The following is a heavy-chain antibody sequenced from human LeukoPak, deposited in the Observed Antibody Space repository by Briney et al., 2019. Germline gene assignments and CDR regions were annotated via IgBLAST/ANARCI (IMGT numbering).Heavy chain of an antibody. CDR2: IGISSGNT. CDR3: ARDHRYAFDN. Sequence: GGSLRLSCAASGFNFIDYSMNWVRQAPGKGLEWISYIGISSGNTKYADSVKGRFTISRDKARNSLYLQMNSLRVEDTAMYYCARDHRYAFDNGGHGTLVTVPS. J-gene: IGHJ4*01. CDR1: GFNFIDYS. V-gene: IGHV3-48*01. D-gene: IGHD5-12*01.